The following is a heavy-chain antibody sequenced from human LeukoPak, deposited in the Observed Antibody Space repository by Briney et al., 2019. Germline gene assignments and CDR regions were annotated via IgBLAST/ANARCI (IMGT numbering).Heavy chain of an antibody. V-gene: IGHV3-7*02. D-gene: IGHD5-24*01. CDR2: IKQDGSEE. Sequence: GGSLRLSCVGSEFTFSTYWMSWVRQAPGKGLEWLANIKQDGSEEYYVDSVKGRFTISRDNAKNSLYLQINSLRAEDTAVYYCAKGKRREMATFFDYWGQGTLVTVSS. CDR1: EFTFSTYW. CDR3: AKGKRREMATFFDY. J-gene: IGHJ4*02.